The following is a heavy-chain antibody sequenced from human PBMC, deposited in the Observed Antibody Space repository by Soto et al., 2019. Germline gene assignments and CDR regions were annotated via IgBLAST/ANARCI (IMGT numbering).Heavy chain of an antibody. CDR3: AGGGGVTTTGDDY. J-gene: IGHJ4*02. CDR2: IYHSGST. CDR1: GGSINTATHS. Sequence: QLQLQESGSGLVKPSQTLSLTCAVSGGSINTATHSWSWIRQPPGKGLEWIGYIYHSGSTYYNPSGKRRITKSIYKPNNHFPLRPSSVTAADTAVYYCAGGGGVTTTGDDYWGQGILVTVSS. D-gene: IGHD4-4*01. V-gene: IGHV4-30-2*01.